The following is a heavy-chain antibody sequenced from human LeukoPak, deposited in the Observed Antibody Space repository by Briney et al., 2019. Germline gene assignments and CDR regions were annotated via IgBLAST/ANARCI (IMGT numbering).Heavy chain of an antibody. J-gene: IGHJ4*02. CDR3: ARVDYYGSGSLDY. CDR2: IIPILGIA. D-gene: IGHD3-10*01. V-gene: IGHV1-69*04. Sequence: SVKVSCKASGGTFSSYAISWVRQAPGQGLEWMGRIIPILGIANYAQKFQGRVTITADKSTSTAYMELSSLRSEDTAVYYCARVDYYGSGSLDYWGQGTLVTVSS. CDR1: GGTFSSYA.